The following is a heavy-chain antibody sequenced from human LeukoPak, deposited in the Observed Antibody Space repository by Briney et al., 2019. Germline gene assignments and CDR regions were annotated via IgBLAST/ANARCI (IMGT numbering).Heavy chain of an antibody. CDR3: ARDQTMDV. Sequence: GRSLRLSCAGSGFTFSGYEVNWVRRAPGKGLEWVSYVNTRGTTTYYADSVKGRFTISRDNAKNSLYLQMNSLRAEDTAVYYCARDQTMDVWGQGTTVTVSS. CDR2: VNTRGTTT. J-gene: IGHJ6*02. CDR1: GFTFSGYE. V-gene: IGHV3-48*03.